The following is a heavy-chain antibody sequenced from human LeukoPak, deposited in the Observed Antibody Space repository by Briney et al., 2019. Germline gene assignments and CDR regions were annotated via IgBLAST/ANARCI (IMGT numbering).Heavy chain of an antibody. Sequence: PGGSLRLSCAASGFTFSSYAMHWVRQAPGKGLEWVAVISYDGSNKYYADSVKGRFTISRDNSKNTLYLQMNSLRAEDTAVYYCASFVDNTSYDSNLYYFDYWGQGTLVTVSS. D-gene: IGHD3-22*01. CDR2: ISYDGSNK. V-gene: IGHV3-30-3*01. CDR1: GFTFSSYA. J-gene: IGHJ4*02. CDR3: ASFVDNTSYDSNLYYFDY.